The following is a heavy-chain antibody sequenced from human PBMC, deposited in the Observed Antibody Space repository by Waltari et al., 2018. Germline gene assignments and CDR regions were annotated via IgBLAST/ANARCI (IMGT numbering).Heavy chain of an antibody. V-gene: IGHV5-51*03. D-gene: IGHD2-2*01. J-gene: IGHJ4*02. CDR3: ASLTGDVVAHFDY. CDR1: GYSFTSYW. Sequence: EVQLVQSGAEVKKPGESLKISCTGSGYSFTSYWIGWVRQMPGKGSWGMGIIDHGDSDTRYSPSFQGQVTISADKSISTAYLQWSSLKASDTAMYYCASLTGDVVAHFDYWGQGTLVTVSS. CDR2: IDHGDSDT.